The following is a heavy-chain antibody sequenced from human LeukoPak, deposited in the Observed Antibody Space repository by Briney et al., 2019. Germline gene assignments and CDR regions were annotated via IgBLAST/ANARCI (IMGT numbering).Heavy chain of an antibody. CDR2: ISSGSTYI. V-gene: IGHV3-21*06. J-gene: IGHJ6*04. Sequence: GGSLRLSCAASGFTFSSYSMNWVRQAPGKGLEWVSSISSGSTYIHYADSVKGRFTISRDNAKNSLYLQMYSLRAEDTAVYYCARPIVADFYYGLDVWGKGTTVTVSS. D-gene: IGHD6-13*01. CDR3: ARPIVADFYYGLDV. CDR1: GFTFSSYS.